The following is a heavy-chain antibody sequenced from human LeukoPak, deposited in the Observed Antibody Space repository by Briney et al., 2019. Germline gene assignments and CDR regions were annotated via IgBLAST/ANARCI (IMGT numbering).Heavy chain of an antibody. CDR1: GFPFSVYD. CDR2: IASCRTTR. Sequence: GGSLRLSCAVSGFPFSVYDMNWVRQAPGKGLEWVSNIASCRTTRYYADSVKGRFSISRDNAENSLYLQMNSLRVEDTGIYYCALLAVASDFDYWGQGALVTVSS. J-gene: IGHJ4*02. D-gene: IGHD6-19*01. CDR3: ALLAVASDFDY. V-gene: IGHV3-48*03.